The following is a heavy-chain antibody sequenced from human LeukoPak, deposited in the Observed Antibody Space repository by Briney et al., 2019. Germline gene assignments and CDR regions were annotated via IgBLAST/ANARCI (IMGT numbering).Heavy chain of an antibody. Sequence: GGALRLSCAGPGFRFRRYWVDWVRQAPGKGLEWLAIIKQDGSEKHYKGSVEGRSTISRDNAKNSLHLQMNSLRAEDTAVYYCAGGSGYLITSWGQGTLVTVSS. CDR3: AGGSGYLITS. V-gene: IGHV3-7*01. CDR1: GFRFRRYW. CDR2: IKQDGSEK. D-gene: IGHD3-9*01. J-gene: IGHJ5*02.